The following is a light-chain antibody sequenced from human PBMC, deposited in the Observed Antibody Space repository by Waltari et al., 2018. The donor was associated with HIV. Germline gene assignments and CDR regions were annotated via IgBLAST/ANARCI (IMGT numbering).Light chain of an antibody. CDR2: DDT. Sequence: SYVLTQPPSVSVAPGQTASITCGGNNIGSQRVHWYQQRPGQAPVLVVFDDTDRPSGIPERFSGSNSGNAATLTISRVEAGDEADYYCQVWDSSSDHPVVFGGGTKLTVL. J-gene: IGLJ2*01. V-gene: IGLV3-21*02. CDR1: NIGSQR. CDR3: QVWDSSSDHPVV.